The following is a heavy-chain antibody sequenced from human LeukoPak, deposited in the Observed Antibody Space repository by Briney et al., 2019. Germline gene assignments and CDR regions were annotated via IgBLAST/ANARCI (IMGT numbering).Heavy chain of an antibody. D-gene: IGHD1-26*01. J-gene: IGHJ5*02. V-gene: IGHV3-53*01. CDR3: VRTQPRSRLLDR. CDR2: LYSGGNT. Sequence: AGGSLRLSCAASELSVSDNYMSWVRQAPGKGLEWVSILYSGGNTYYTDSVKGRFTISSDTSKNTLYLQMNSLRADDTAVYYCVRTQPRSRLLDRWGQGTLVTVSS. CDR1: ELSVSDNY.